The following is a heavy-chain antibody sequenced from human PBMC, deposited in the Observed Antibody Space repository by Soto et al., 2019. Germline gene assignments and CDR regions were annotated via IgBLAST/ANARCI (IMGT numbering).Heavy chain of an antibody. V-gene: IGHV4-4*07. J-gene: IGHJ4*02. CDR3: ARDIGSYAYAEGY. Sequence: LSLTCSVSGGSINSYWWSWIRQPAGKGLEWIGRVYSSGTTDYNPSLNSRATMSVETSKNQFSLKLTSVTAADTAVYYCARDIGSYAYAEGYWGQGIQVTVSS. D-gene: IGHD2-2*01. CDR2: VYSSGTT. CDR1: GGSINSYW.